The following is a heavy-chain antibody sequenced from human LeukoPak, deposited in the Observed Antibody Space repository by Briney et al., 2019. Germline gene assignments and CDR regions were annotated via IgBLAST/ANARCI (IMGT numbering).Heavy chain of an antibody. CDR1: GDSISSSHYY. Sequence: PSETLSLTCTVSGDSISSSHYYWGWIRQPPGKNLEWIGSVYYSGSTYYNPSLKSRLAISVDTSKNQFSLNLSSVTAADTAVYYCARHLHGSGAYSGFDYWGQGTLVTVSS. J-gene: IGHJ4*02. D-gene: IGHD3-10*01. CDR2: VYYSGST. CDR3: ARHLHGSGAYSGFDY. V-gene: IGHV4-39*01.